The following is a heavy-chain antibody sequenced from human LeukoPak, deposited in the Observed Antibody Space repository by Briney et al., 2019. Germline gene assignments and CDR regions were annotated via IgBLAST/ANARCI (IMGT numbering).Heavy chain of an antibody. J-gene: IGHJ3*01. D-gene: IGHD4-11*01. CDR2: ISNDGDNK. CDR3: AKDLTTLFLASEV. V-gene: IGHV3-30*18. Sequence: PGGSLRLSCVASGFTFSAYGMQWVRQAPGKGLEWVAVISNDGDNKYYSNSVKGRFTISRDSSKNTLYLQMNSLRPEDTAVYSCAKDLTTLFLASEVWGLGTMVTVSS. CDR1: GFTFSAYG.